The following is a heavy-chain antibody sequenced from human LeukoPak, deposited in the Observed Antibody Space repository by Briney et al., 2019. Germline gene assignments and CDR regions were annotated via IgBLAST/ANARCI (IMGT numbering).Heavy chain of an antibody. D-gene: IGHD3-22*01. J-gene: IGHJ4*02. CDR3: ARDLGYYDSSGYLWLPDY. V-gene: IGHV1-46*01. CDR2: INPSGGCT. Sequence: GASVKVSCKASGYTFTSYYMHWVRQAPGQGLEWMGIINPSGGCTSYAQKFQGRVTMTRDTSTSTVYMELSSLRSEDTAVYYCARDLGYYDSSGYLWLPDYWGQGTLVTVSS. CDR1: GYTFTSYY.